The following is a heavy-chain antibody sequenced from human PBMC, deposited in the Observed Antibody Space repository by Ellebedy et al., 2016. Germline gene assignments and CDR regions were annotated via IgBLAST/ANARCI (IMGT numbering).Heavy chain of an antibody. CDR3: ATVLGAPPNWYFDL. V-gene: IGHV1-8*01. J-gene: IGHJ2*01. CDR2: MNPNSGNT. CDR1: GYTFTSYD. D-gene: IGHD1-26*01. Sequence: ASVKVSXXASGYTFTSYDINWVRQATGQGLEWMGWMNPNSGNTGYAQKFQGRVTMTRNTSISTAYMELSSLRSEDTAVYYCATVLGAPPNWYFDLWGRGTLVTVSS.